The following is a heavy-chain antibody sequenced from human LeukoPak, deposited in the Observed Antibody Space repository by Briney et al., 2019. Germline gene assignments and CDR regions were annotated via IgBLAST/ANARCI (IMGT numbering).Heavy chain of an antibody. Sequence: SETLSLTCTVSGGFISSYYRSWIRQPPGKGLEWIGYIYYSGSTNHNPSLKSRVTISVDTSKNQFSLKLSSVAAADTAVYYCARDSHALYGMDVWGQGTTVTVSS. V-gene: IGHV4-59*01. J-gene: IGHJ6*02. CDR1: GGFISSYY. D-gene: IGHD2-2*01. CDR3: ARDSHALYGMDV. CDR2: IYYSGST.